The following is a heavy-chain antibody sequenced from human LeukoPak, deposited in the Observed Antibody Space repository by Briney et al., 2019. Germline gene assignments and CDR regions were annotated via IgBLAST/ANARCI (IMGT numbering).Heavy chain of an antibody. D-gene: IGHD1-14*01. V-gene: IGHV3-7*01. CDR1: GFTFSGHW. J-gene: IGHJ4*02. CDR2: INQGGSDK. CDR3: TRDRSRAEDD. Sequence: GGSLRLSYAASGFTFSGHWMSWVRQAPGKGLEWVANINQGGSDKYYVDSVKGRFTISRDNANNLLYLQMNSLRGEDTAVYYCTRDRSRAEDDWGQGTRVTVSS.